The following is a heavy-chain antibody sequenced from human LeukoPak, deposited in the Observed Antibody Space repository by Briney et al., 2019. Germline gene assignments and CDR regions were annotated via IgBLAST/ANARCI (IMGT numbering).Heavy chain of an antibody. J-gene: IGHJ4*02. V-gene: IGHV4-34*01. CDR2: INHSGST. Sequence: PSETLSLTCAVYGGPFSGYYWSRIRQPPGKGLEWIGEINHSGSTNYNPSLKSRVTISVDTSKNQFSLKLSSVTAADTAVYYCARTHCSGGSCYNATFDYWGQGTLVTVSS. D-gene: IGHD2-15*01. CDR1: GGPFSGYY. CDR3: ARTHCSGGSCYNATFDY.